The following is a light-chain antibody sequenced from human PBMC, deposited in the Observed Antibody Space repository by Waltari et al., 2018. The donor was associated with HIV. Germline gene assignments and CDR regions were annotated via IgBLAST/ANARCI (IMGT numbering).Light chain of an antibody. CDR3: QQRHSWPLS. CDR1: LTIVNF. J-gene: IGKJ4*01. V-gene: IGKV3-11*01. CDR2: DAS. Sequence: EITLTQSPVDLSLSPGDRATLSCRANLTIVNFLGWYQQWPGQSPSLLIYDASKRVTGVPVRFSGSGSGTDFSLIINNIQPEDAALYYCQQRHSWPLSFGGGTKV.